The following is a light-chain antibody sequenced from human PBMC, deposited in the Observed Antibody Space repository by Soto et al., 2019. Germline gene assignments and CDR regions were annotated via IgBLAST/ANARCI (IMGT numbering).Light chain of an antibody. Sequence: EIVMTQSPATLSASPGERATLSCRASQSVSSNLAWYQQKPGQAPRVLIYATSTRATGIPDRFSGSGSGTEFSLTISNLQSEDFAVYHCQQYDNKPPITFGQGTRLEIK. CDR3: QQYDNKPPIT. J-gene: IGKJ5*01. CDR1: QSVSSN. CDR2: ATS. V-gene: IGKV3-15*01.